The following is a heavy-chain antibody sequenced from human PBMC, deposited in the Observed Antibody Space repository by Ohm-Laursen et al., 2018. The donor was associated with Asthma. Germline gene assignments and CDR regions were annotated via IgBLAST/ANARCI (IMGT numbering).Heavy chain of an antibody. Sequence: SETLSLTCTVSGGSISSGDYYWSWIRQPPGKGLEWIGYIYYSGSTNYNPSLKSRVTISLDTSKNQFSLKLSSVTAADTAVYYCARDRLDSSSSYWGQGTLATVSS. CDR2: IYYSGST. D-gene: IGHD6-6*01. J-gene: IGHJ4*02. CDR1: GGSISSGDYY. CDR3: ARDRLDSSSSY. V-gene: IGHV4-61*08.